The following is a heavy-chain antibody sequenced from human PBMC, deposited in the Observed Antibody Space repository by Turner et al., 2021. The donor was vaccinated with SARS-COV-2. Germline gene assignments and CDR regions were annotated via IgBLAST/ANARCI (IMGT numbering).Heavy chain of an antibody. V-gene: IGHV4-39*01. J-gene: IGHJ6*02. CDR2: VYYSGTT. CDR1: GGSIRSVSYY. CDR3: ARRLLSPLGGMDV. Sequence: QLQLQESGPGPVKPSETLSLTCTVSGGSIRSVSYYWGWIRQPPGKGLEWIGNVYYSGTTYYNPSLKSRVTISVDTSKNQFSLKLTSVTAADTAVYYCARRLLSPLGGMDVWGQGTTVTVSS. D-gene: IGHD3-10*01.